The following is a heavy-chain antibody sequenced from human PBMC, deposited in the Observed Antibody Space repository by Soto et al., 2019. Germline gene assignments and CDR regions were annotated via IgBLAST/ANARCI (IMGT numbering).Heavy chain of an antibody. J-gene: IGHJ3*02. CDR1: VFTFSDYY. V-gene: IGHV3-11*01. CDR2: TSSSGTGI. CDR3: ARAYSDAFDI. D-gene: IGHD2-15*01. Sequence: LRLSFAASVFTFSDYYMTWIRQAPGKGLEWVSYTSSSGTGIYYADSVKGRFTISRDNAKNSLYLQMSSLRAEDTAVYYCARAYSDAFDIWGQGTMVTVSS.